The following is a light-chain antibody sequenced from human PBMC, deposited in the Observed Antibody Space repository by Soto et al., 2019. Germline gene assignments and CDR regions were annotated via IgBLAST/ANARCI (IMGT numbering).Light chain of an antibody. CDR2: AAS. CDR1: QSVSSSY. J-gene: IGKJ5*01. CDR3: QQSSSSPIT. Sequence: EIVLTQSPGTLSLSPGERATLSCRASQSVSSSYLAWYQQKPGQAPRLLMSAASSRATGIPDRFSGSGSGTDFPLTISRLEAEDFAVYYCQQSSSSPITFGQGTRLEIK. V-gene: IGKV3-20*01.